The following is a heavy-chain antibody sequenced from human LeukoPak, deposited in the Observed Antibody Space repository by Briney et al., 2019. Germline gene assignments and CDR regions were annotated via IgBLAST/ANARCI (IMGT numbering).Heavy chain of an antibody. D-gene: IGHD6-13*01. CDR1: GGSLSSYY. Sequence: SETLPLTCTVSGGSLSSYYWSWIRQPPGKGLEWIGYIYYSGSTNYNPSLKSRVTISVDTSKNQFSLKLSSVTAADTAVYYCARGVRGSTAAGTFDYWGQGTLVTVSS. CDR3: ARGVRGSTAAGTFDY. V-gene: IGHV4-59*01. J-gene: IGHJ4*02. CDR2: IYYSGST.